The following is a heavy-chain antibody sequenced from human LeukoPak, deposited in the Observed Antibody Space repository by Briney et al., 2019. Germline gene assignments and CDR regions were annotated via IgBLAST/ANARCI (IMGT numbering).Heavy chain of an antibody. CDR2: IYYSGST. J-gene: IGHJ4*02. V-gene: IGHV4-59*12. D-gene: IGHD6-19*01. CDR3: ARTPLVLSSGWYDY. CDR1: GGSISSYY. Sequence: PSETLSLTCTVSGGSISSYYWSWIRQPPGKGLEWIGYIYYSGSTNYNPSLKSRVTISVDTSKNQFSLKVSSVTAADTAVYYCARTPLVLSSGWYDYWGQGTLVTVSS.